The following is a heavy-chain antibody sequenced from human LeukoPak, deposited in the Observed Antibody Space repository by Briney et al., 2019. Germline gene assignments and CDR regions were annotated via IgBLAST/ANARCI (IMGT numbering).Heavy chain of an antibody. J-gene: IGHJ4*02. CDR1: GGSISSYY. Sequence: SETLSLTCTVSGGSISSYYWSWIRQPPGKGLEWIGYIYYSGSTNYNPSLKSRVTISVDTSKNQFSLKLSSVTAADTAVYYCARLNYGDYVSIDYWGQGTLVTVSS. V-gene: IGHV4-59*01. CDR2: IYYSGST. D-gene: IGHD4-17*01. CDR3: ARLNYGDYVSIDY.